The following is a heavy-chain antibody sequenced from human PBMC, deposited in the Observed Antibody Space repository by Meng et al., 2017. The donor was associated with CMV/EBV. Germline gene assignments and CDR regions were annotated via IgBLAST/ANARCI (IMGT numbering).Heavy chain of an antibody. CDR1: GYSFTIYG. D-gene: IGHD1-26*01. CDR3: ARGSGGSYYDY. CDR2: ISAYNGNT. J-gene: IGHJ4*02. V-gene: IGHV1-18*01. Sequence: SCKASGYSFTIYGIHWVRQAPRQVLEWMGWISAYNGNTNYAQKLQGRVTMTTDTSTSTAYMELRSLRSDDTAVYYCARGSGGSYYDYWGQGTLVTVSS.